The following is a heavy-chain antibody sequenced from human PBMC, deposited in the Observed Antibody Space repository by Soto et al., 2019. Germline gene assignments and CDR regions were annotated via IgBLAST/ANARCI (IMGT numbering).Heavy chain of an antibody. D-gene: IGHD3-22*01. CDR2: INPKSGGI. CDR3: ARARFMIVAADYYGMDV. J-gene: IGHJ6*02. CDR1: RYTFTGYY. Sequence: ASVKVSCKASRYTFTGYYIHWVRQAPGQGLEWLGWINPKSGGINYAQKFQGRVTMTRDTSIDTAYMELSSLTSDDTALYYCARARFMIVAADYYGMDVWGQGTTVTVSS. V-gene: IGHV1-2*02.